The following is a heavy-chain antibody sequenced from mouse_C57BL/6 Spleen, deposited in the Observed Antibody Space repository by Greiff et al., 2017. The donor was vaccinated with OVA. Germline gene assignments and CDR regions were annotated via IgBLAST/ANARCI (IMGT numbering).Heavy chain of an antibody. CDR1: GYTFTSYW. CDR2: IYPSDSET. D-gene: IGHD2-2*01. Sequence: QVHVKQPGAELVRPGSSVKLSCKASGYTFTSYWMDWVKQRPGQGLEWIGNIYPSDSETHYNQKFKDKATLTVDKSSSTAYMQLSSLTSEDSAVYYCAREGGYDEYSWYFDVWGTGTTVTVSS. CDR3: AREGGYDEYSWYFDV. V-gene: IGHV1-61*01. J-gene: IGHJ1*03.